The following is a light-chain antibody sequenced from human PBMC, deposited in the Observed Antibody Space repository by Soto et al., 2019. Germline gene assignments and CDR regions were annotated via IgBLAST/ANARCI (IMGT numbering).Light chain of an antibody. CDR3: QQYGSSPYP. Sequence: EIVLTQSPGTLSLSPGERATLSCRASQSVSSSYLAWYQQKPGQAPRLLIYGASSRATGIPDRFSCSGSGPDFTLTISTLKPEDFAVYYCQQYGSSPYPFGPGTKLEIQ. J-gene: IGKJ2*01. CDR2: GAS. V-gene: IGKV3-20*01. CDR1: QSVSSSY.